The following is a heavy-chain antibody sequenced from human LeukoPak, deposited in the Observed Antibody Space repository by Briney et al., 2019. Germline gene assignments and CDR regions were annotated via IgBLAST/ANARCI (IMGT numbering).Heavy chain of an antibody. V-gene: IGHV1-2*06. J-gene: IGHJ5*02. Sequence: ASVTVSFKASGYTFTVYYMHWVRQAPGQGLEWMGRINPNSGGTNYAQKFQGRVTMTRDTSISTAYMELSRLRSDDTAVYYCAYGDYVWFDPWGQGTLVTVSS. CDR1: GYTFTVYY. CDR3: AYGDYVWFDP. CDR2: INPNSGGT. D-gene: IGHD4-17*01.